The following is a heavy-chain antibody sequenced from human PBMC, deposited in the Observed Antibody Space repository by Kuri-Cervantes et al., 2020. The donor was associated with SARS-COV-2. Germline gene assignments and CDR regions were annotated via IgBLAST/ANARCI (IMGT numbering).Heavy chain of an antibody. J-gene: IGHJ6*03. CDR2: ISSSSSYI. CDR3: ARMRDSSGYSVYYYYYMDV. V-gene: IGHV3-21*01. CDR1: GFTFSSYS. D-gene: IGHD3-22*01. Sequence: GGSLRLSCAASGFTFSSYSMNWVRQAPGKGLEWVSSISSSSSYIYYADSVKGRFTISRDNAKNSLYLQMNSLRAEDTAVYYCARMRDSSGYSVYYYYYMDVWGKGTTVT.